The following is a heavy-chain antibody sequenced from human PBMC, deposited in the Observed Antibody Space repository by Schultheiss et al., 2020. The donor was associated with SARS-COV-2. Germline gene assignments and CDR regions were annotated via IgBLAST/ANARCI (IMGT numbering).Heavy chain of an antibody. J-gene: IGHJ2*01. D-gene: IGHD6-19*01. CDR2: ISYDGSNK. V-gene: IGHV3-30*04. Sequence: GGSLRLSCAASGFTFSSYAMHWVRQAPGKGLEWVAAISYDGSNKYYADSVKGRFTISRDNSKNTLYLQMNSLRAEDTAVYYCTIQQWLDLWYFDLWGRGTLVTVSS. CDR3: TIQQWLDLWYFDL. CDR1: GFTFSSYA.